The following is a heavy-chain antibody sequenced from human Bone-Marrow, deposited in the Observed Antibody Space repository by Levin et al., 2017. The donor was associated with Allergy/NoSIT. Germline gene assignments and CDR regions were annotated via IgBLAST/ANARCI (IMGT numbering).Heavy chain of an antibody. CDR1: GYTFTDYY. CDR2: INPNSGDT. CDR3: VRGDWGSGSDGTS. V-gene: IGHV1-2*02. J-gene: IGHJ5*02. Sequence: GESLKISCKASGYTFTDYYIHWVRQAPGQGLEWMGLINPNSGDTKYVPKFAGRVTMTRDTSISTAYIEVTGLRSDDTAIFYCVRGDWGSGSDGTSWGQGTLVTVSS. D-gene: IGHD5-12*01.